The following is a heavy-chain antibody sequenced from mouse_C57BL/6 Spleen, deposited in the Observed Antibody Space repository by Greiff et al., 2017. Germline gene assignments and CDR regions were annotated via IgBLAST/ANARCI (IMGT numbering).Heavy chain of an antibody. D-gene: IGHD2-4*01. CDR3: ARQDPLYYDYDGDYFDY. V-gene: IGHV1-81*01. CDR2: IYPRSGNT. CDR1: GYTFTSYG. J-gene: IGHJ2*01. Sequence: VKLMESGAELARPGASVKLSCKASGYTFTSYGISWVKQRTGQGLEWIGEIYPRSGNTYYNEKFKGKATLTADKSSSTAYMELRSLTSEDSAVYFCARQDPLYYDYDGDYFDYWGQGTTLTVSS.